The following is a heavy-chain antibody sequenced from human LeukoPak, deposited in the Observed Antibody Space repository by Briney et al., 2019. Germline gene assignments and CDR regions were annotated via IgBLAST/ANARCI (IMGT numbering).Heavy chain of an antibody. Sequence: PEGSLRLSCAASGFTFSSYEINWVRQAPGKGLEWVSYISSSGSTIYYVDSVKGRFTISRDNAKNSLYLQMHSLRAEDTAVYYCARVGGDYYDSSGPIDYWGQGTLVIVSS. V-gene: IGHV3-48*03. D-gene: IGHD3-22*01. CDR1: GFTFSSYE. CDR2: ISSSGSTI. CDR3: ARVGGDYYDSSGPIDY. J-gene: IGHJ4*02.